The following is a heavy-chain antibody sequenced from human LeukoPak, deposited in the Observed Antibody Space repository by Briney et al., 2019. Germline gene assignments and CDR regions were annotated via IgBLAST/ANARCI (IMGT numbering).Heavy chain of an antibody. CDR3: ARERPNYGGNSVAFDI. D-gene: IGHD4-23*01. Sequence: SETLSLTCTVSGGSISSSSYYWGWIRQPPGKGLEWIGSIYYSGSTYYNPSLKSRVTVSVDTSKNQFSLKLSSVTAADTAVYYCARERPNYGGNSVAFDIWGQGTMVTVSS. J-gene: IGHJ3*02. CDR1: GGSISSSSYY. CDR2: IYYSGST. V-gene: IGHV4-39*07.